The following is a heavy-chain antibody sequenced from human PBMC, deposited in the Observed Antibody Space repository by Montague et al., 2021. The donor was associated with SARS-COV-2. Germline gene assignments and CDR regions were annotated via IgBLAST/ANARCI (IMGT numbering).Heavy chain of an antibody. CDR3: ARQPLGYDFVYYYYGMDV. V-gene: IGHV6-1*01. Sequence: CAISGDSVSSDSAAWNWIRQSPSRGLEWLGRTYYRSKWYNDYAVSVKSRITINPDTSKNQFSLQMNSVTPEDTAVYYCARQPLGYDFVYYYYGMDVGGQGTTVTVSS. CDR2: TYYRSKWYN. CDR1: GDSVSSDSAA. D-gene: IGHD5-12*01. J-gene: IGHJ6*02.